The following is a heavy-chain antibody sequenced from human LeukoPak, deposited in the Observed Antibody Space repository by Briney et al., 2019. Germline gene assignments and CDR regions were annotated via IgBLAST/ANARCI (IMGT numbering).Heavy chain of an antibody. CDR2: ISGSGGSA. D-gene: IGHD3-22*01. J-gene: IGHJ4*02. Sequence: GGXLRLSCAASGVTFSNYAMNWVRRAPGKGLEWVSTISGSGGSAYYVVSVKGPFTISRDNSRNTLYLQMNSLRAEDTAVYYCATNYYDSSRAASDYWGQGTLVTVSS. CDR3: ATNYYDSSRAASDY. V-gene: IGHV3-23*01. CDR1: GVTFSNYA.